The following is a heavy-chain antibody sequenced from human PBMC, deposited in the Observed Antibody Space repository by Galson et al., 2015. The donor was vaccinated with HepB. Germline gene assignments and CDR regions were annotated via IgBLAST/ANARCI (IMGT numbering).Heavy chain of an antibody. V-gene: IGHV4-39*01. J-gene: IGHJ3*02. CDR1: GGSISSSYY. CDR3: ARPSPWLVHSFAFDI. CDR2: IYYSGST. D-gene: IGHD6-19*01. Sequence: SETLSLTCTVSGGSISSSYYWGWIRQPPGKGLEWIGSIYYSGSTYYNPSLKSRVTISVDTSKNQFSLKLSSVTAADTAVYYCARPSPWLVHSFAFDIWGQGTMVTVSS.